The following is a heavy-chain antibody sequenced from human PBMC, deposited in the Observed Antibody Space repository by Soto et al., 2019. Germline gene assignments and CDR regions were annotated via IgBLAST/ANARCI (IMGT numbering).Heavy chain of an antibody. J-gene: IGHJ6*03. CDR2: ISWNSGSI. Sequence: GGSLRLSCAASGFTFDDYAMHWVRQAPGKGLEWVSGISWNSGSIGYADSVKGRFTISRDNAKNSLYLQMNSLRAEDTALYYCAKGPTPGDIVVVPAANGDKPGRPEYYYYMDVWGKGTTVTVSS. CDR1: GFTFDDYA. CDR3: AKGPTPGDIVVVPAANGDKPGRPEYYYYMDV. D-gene: IGHD2-2*01. V-gene: IGHV3-9*01.